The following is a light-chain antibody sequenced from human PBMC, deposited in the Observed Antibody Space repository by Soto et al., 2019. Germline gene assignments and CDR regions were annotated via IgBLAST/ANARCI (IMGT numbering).Light chain of an antibody. Sequence: EIVMTQSPATLSVSPGERATLSCRASQSVSSSLAWYQQKPGQAPRLLIYDASHRATGIPARFSGSGSGTEFTLTISSLQSEDFAVYYCQQYSDWPPVYTFGQGTKLEIK. V-gene: IGKV3D-15*01. CDR3: QQYSDWPPVYT. CDR1: QSVSSS. J-gene: IGKJ2*01. CDR2: DAS.